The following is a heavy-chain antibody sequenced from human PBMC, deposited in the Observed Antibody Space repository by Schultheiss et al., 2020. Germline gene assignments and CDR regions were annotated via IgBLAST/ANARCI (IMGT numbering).Heavy chain of an antibody. Sequence: SQTLSLTCTVSGFSLSNARMGVSWIRQPPGKALEWIGYIYYSGSTNYNPSLKSRVTISVDTSKNQFSLKLSSVTAADTAVYYCASSYDSSGYYEHDAFDIWGQGTMVTVSS. CDR3: ASSYDSSGYYEHDAFDI. CDR2: IYYSGST. V-gene: IGHV4-61*01. CDR1: GFSLSNARMG. D-gene: IGHD3-22*01. J-gene: IGHJ3*02.